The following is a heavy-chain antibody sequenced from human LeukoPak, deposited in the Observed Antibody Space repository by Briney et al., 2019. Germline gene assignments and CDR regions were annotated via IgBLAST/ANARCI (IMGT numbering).Heavy chain of an antibody. Sequence: SETLSLTCTVSGGSISNYYWSWIRQPPGKGLEWIGYIYYSGSTNYNPSLKSRVTISVDTSKNQFSLKLSSVTAADTAVYYCARADSTRCSGGSCYSRAFAFDIWGQGTMVTVSS. V-gene: IGHV4-59*01. CDR3: ARADSTRCSGGSCYSRAFAFDI. J-gene: IGHJ3*02. CDR2: IYYSGST. D-gene: IGHD2-15*01. CDR1: GGSISNYY.